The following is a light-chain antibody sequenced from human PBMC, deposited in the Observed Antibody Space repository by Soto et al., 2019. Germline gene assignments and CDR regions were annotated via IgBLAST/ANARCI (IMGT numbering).Light chain of an antibody. V-gene: IGKV1-39*01. CDR1: QGISTY. CDR2: AAS. J-gene: IGKJ1*01. Sequence: DLQMTQSPSSLSASVGDRVTITCRASQGISTYLNWYQKKPGKAPKLLIYAASSLQSGVPSRFSGSGSETDFTLTISSLQPEDFATYSCQQSYSSTWTSGQGTKVEI. CDR3: QQSYSSTWT.